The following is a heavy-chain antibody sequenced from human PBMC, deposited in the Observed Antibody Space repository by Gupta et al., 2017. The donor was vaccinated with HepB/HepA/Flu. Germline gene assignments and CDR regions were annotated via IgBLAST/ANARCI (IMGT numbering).Heavy chain of an antibody. J-gene: IGHJ5*02. CDR1: DDSMNIGFYY. CDR3: ARDHLSGDYCRWFDP. D-gene: IGHD1-26*01. Sequence: QVQLQESGPGLVEPSETLSVSGRVSDDSMNIGFYYWSWIRQPPGKGLEWIGKVHKTGSTSYNPSLQSRVAISIDTSKKQFYLNLTSVTAADTAVYYCARDHLSGDYCRWFDPWGQGSLVTVSS. V-gene: IGHV4-61*01. CDR2: VHKTGST.